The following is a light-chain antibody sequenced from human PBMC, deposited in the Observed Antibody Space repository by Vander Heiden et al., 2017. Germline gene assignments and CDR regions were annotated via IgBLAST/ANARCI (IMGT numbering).Light chain of an antibody. CDR2: GAF. CDR3: QQDYSYPWT. V-gene: IGKV1-5*03. CDR1: QSISTS. Sequence: DSQIIQSPSTLSPSVGDRVTLPCRATQSISTSLAWYQQIPRKAPKLLIYGAFRSESGVPSRFSGRGSGTEFTLTISSLQPDDSATYYCQQDYSYPWTFGQGTKVEVK. J-gene: IGKJ1*01.